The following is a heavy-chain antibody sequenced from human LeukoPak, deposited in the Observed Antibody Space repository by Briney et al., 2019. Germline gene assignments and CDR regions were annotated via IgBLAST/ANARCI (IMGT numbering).Heavy chain of an antibody. J-gene: IGHJ4*02. CDR3: TTGMFGF. D-gene: IGHD1-1*01. CDR1: SFTFGDYT. Sequence: GGSLRLSCAASSFTFGDYTMHWVRQVPGKGLEWLSLISWDGGKTNYGNSVKGRFTVSRDNSKNSLFLQMNSLKIDDSGYYYCTTGMFGFWGQGTLVTVSS. CDR2: ISWDGGKT. V-gene: IGHV3-43*01.